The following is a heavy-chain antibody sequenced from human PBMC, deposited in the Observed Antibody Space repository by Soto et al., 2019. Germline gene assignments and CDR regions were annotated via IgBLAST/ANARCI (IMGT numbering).Heavy chain of an antibody. CDR1: GYTFSIYS. V-gene: IGHV1-18*04. D-gene: IGHD2-2*01. J-gene: IGHJ4*02. CDR3: ARVSSRTTLDS. Sequence: QVQMVQSGAEVKKPGASGKVSCKSSGYTFSIYSINWVRQAPGHGLEWVGWFSTYNGETHYAQKLQGRVTMTTATSTSTAYMELKSLRSDDTAVYYCARVSSRTTLDSWGPGTLVTVSS. CDR2: FSTYNGET.